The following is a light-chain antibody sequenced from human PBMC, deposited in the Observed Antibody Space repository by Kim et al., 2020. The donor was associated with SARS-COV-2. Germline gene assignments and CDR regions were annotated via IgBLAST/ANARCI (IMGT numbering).Light chain of an antibody. CDR3: TSYTSTSTVV. Sequence: GQSISISCTGTSSDVGGYEYVSWYQQHPGKAPKLMIYDVTNRPSGVSNRFSGSQSGNTASLTISGLQADDEAEYYCTSYTSTSTVVFGGGTQLTVL. J-gene: IGLJ3*02. CDR1: SSDVGGYEY. CDR2: DVT. V-gene: IGLV2-14*03.